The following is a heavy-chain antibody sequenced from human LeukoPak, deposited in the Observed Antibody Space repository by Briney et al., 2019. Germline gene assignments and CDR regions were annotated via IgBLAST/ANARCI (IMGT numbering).Heavy chain of an antibody. D-gene: IGHD3-22*01. CDR1: GASISSYY. J-gene: IGHJ4*02. V-gene: IGHV4-59*08. Sequence: PSETLSLTCTVSGASISSYYWSWIRQPPGKGLERIGYIYYSGSTNYNPSLKSRVTISVDTSKNQFSLKLSSVTAADTAVYYCARLADYDSSGYLSYWGQGTLVTVSS. CDR2: IYYSGST. CDR3: ARLADYDSSGYLSY.